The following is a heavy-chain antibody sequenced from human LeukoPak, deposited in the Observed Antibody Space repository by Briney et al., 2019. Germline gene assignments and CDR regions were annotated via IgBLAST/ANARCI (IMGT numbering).Heavy chain of an antibody. CDR1: GASSSSSSYY. CDR2: TSYSGST. V-gene: IGHV4-39*01. CDR3: ARLSSTHLPNY. D-gene: IGHD6-13*01. Sequence: PSETLSLTCTVSGASSSSSSYYWAWLRQPPGKGLQWIGTTSYSGSTYYNPSLKSPITMSVDTSKNQFSLNLSSVTAADTAVYFCARLSSTHLPNYWGQGILVTVSS. J-gene: IGHJ4*02.